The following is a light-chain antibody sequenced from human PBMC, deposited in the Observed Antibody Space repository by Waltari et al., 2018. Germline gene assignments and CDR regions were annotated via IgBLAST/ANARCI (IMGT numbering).Light chain of an antibody. Sequence: QSALTQPASVSGSPGQSITISCTGMSSDIGAYNFVSWYQQHPGKVPRVIIYNVNERPSRISSRFSGSKSGNTASLTISGLQPDDEADYYCGSYRGSNIYVFGTGTKVTVL. J-gene: IGLJ1*01. CDR2: NVN. CDR3: GSYRGSNIYV. CDR1: SSDIGAYNF. V-gene: IGLV2-14*03.